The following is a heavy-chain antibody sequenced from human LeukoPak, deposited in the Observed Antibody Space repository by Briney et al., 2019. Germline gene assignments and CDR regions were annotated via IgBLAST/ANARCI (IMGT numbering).Heavy chain of an antibody. D-gene: IGHD5-12*01. CDR3: VKDGYSGDFPGSFDY. Sequence: TGGSLRLSCVASGFTFSSYAMSWVRQAPGKGLEWVSAITGGSTYYADSVKGRFTISRDNAKNTLFLHLNSLRDEDTAVYYCVKDGYSGDFPGSFDYWGQGARVTVSS. V-gene: IGHV3-23*01. CDR1: GFTFSSYA. CDR2: ITGGST. J-gene: IGHJ4*02.